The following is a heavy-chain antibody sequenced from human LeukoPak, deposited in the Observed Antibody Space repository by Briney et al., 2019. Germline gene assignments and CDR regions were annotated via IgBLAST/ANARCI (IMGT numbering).Heavy chain of an antibody. CDR3: TTDPSGYDPCWFDP. V-gene: IGHV3-15*01. CDR2: IKSKTDGGTT. Sequence: GRSLRLSCAASGFTFSNAWMSWVRQGPGKGLEWAGRIKSKTDGGTTDYAAPVKGRFTISRDDSKNTLYLQMNSLKTEDTAVYYCTTDPSGYDPCWFDPWGQGTLVTVSS. CDR1: GFTFSNAW. J-gene: IGHJ5*02. D-gene: IGHD5-12*01.